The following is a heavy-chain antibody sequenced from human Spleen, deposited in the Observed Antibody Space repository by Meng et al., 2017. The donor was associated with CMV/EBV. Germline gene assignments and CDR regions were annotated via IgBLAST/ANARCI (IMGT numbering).Heavy chain of an antibody. D-gene: IGHD1-26*01. J-gene: IGHJ6*02. V-gene: IGHV5-51*01. CDR1: GYSFTSYW. CDR2: IYPGDSDT. CDR3: ARHLSGSYYADYYYGMDV. Sequence: KVSCKGSGYSFTSYWIGWVRQMPGKGLECMGIIYPGDSDTRYSPSFQGQVTISADKSISTAYLQWSSLKASDTAMYYCARHLSGSYYADYYYGMDVWGQGTTVTVSS.